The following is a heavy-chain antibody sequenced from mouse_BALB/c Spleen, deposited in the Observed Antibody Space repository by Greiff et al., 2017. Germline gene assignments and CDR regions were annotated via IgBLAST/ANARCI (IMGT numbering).Heavy chain of an antibody. V-gene: IGHV1-4*02. CDR1: GYTFTSYT. J-gene: IGHJ4*01. Sequence: QVQLQQSAAELARPGASVKMSCKASGYTFTSYTMHWVKQRPGQGLEWIGYINPSSGYTEYNQKFKDKTTLTADKSSSTAYMQLSSLTSEDSAVYYCARSGYPYAMDYWGQGTSVTVSS. CDR2: INPSSGYT. D-gene: IGHD3-1*01. CDR3: ARSGYPYAMDY.